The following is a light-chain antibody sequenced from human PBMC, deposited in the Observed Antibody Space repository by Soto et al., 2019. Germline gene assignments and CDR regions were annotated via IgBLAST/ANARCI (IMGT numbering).Light chain of an antibody. Sequence: DIQMTQSPSSLSASVGDRVTITCRASQGIRKDLGWYQQKPGKAPQRLIYAVSSLHSGVPSRFSGSGPGTEITLTISSLQPEDSATYYCLQHNSYPLTFGGGTKVEIK. V-gene: IGKV1-17*01. CDR3: LQHNSYPLT. CDR2: AVS. J-gene: IGKJ4*01. CDR1: QGIRKD.